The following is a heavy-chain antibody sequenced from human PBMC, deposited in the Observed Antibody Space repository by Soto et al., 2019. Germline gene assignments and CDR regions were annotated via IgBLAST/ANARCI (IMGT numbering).Heavy chain of an antibody. D-gene: IGHD6-13*01. CDR2: IYYSGST. CDR3: ARQPTPQYYYYYGMDV. J-gene: IGHJ6*02. V-gene: IGHV4-31*03. Sequence: SETLSVTCTVSVGSISSGGYSWSWIRQHPGKGLEWIGYIYYSGSTYYNPSLKSRVTISVDTSKNQFSLKLSSVTAADTAVYYCARQPTPQYYYYYGMDVWGQGT. CDR1: VGSISSGGYS.